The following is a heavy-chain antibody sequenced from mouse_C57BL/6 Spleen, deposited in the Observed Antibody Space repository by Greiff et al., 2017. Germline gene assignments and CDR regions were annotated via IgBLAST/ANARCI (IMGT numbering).Heavy chain of an antibody. CDR3: ARSASPNWYFDV. CDR1: GYAFSSYW. CDR2: IYPGDGDT. Sequence: VQLQQSGAELVKPGASVKISCKASGYAFSSYWMNWVKQRPGKGLGWIGQIYPGDGDTNYNGKFKGKATLTADKSSSTAYMQLSSLTSEDSAVYFCARSASPNWYFDVWGTGTTVTVSS. V-gene: IGHV1-80*01. J-gene: IGHJ1*03. D-gene: IGHD6-1*01.